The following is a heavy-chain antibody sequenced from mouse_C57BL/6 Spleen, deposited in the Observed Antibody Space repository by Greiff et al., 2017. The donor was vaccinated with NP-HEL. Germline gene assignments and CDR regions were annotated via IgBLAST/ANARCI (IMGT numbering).Heavy chain of an antibody. D-gene: IGHD2-3*01. V-gene: IGHV1-4*01. Sequence: VKLQQSGAELARPGASVKMSCKASGYTFTSYTMHWVKQRPGQGLEWIGYINPSSGYTKYNQKFKDKATLTADKSSSTAYMQLSSLTSEDSAVYYCARSRDGYYGAMDYWGQGTSVTVSS. J-gene: IGHJ4*01. CDR3: ARSRDGYYGAMDY. CDR1: GYTFTSYT. CDR2: INPSSGYT.